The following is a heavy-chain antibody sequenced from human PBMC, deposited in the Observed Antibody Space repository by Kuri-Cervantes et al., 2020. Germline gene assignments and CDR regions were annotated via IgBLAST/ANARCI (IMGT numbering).Heavy chain of an antibody. J-gene: IGHJ4*02. V-gene: IGHV4-34*01. Sequence: SETLSLTCAVYGGSFSGYYWSWIRQPPGKGLEWIGEINHSGSTNYNPSLKGRVTISVDTSKNQFSLKLSSVIAADTAVYYCARDYYDSSGYSSFDYWGQGTLVTVSS. CDR2: INHSGST. CDR3: ARDYYDSSGYSSFDY. D-gene: IGHD3-22*01. CDR1: GGSFSGYY.